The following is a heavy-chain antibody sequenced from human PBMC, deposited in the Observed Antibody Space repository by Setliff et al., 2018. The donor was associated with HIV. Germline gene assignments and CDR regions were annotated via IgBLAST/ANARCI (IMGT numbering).Heavy chain of an antibody. CDR2: IIPIFGPT. CDR3: ARDGCSGQRCYLFNWFDP. Sequence: SVKVSCKASGGTFSSYAISWVRQAPGQGLEWMGGIIPIFGPTNYAQKFQGRVTITADESTTTAYMELSSLRSEDTAVYYCARDGCSGQRCYLFNWFDPWGQGTLVTVSS. D-gene: IGHD2-15*01. CDR1: GGTFSSYA. J-gene: IGHJ5*02. V-gene: IGHV1-69*13.